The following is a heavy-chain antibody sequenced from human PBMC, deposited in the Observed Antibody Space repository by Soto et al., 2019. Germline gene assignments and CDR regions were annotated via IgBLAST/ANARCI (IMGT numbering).Heavy chain of an antibody. D-gene: IGHD5-12*01. CDR1: GYTFTSYD. CDR2: MNPNSGNT. Sequence: QVQLVQSGAEVKKPGASVKVSCKASGYTFTSYDINWVRQATGQGLEWMGWMNPNSGNTGYAQKFQGRVTMTRNTSISTGYMELSSLRSEDTAVYYCARRVSGYDIVWFDPWGQGTLVTVSS. CDR3: ARRVSGYDIVWFDP. V-gene: IGHV1-8*01. J-gene: IGHJ5*02.